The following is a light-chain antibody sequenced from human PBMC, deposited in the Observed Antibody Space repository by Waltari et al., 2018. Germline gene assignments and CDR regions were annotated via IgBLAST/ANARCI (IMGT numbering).Light chain of an antibody. CDR2: KVS. Sequence: DVVMTQSPLSLPVTLGQSASISCRSSQSLGHSAGNTYLNWFQQRPGQSPRRLIYKVSRRDSGDPDRFSGSGSGTDFTLKISRVEAADVGVYYCMQGTEWPRTFGQGTKVQIK. J-gene: IGKJ1*01. CDR3: MQGTEWPRT. CDR1: QSLGHSAGNTY. V-gene: IGKV2-30*02.